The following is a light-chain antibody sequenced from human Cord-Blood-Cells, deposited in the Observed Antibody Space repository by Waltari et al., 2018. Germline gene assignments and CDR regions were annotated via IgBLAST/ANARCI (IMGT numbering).Light chain of an antibody. CDR1: QGISSY. CDR3: QQSYSTPPST. V-gene: IGKV1-8*01. Sequence: AIRMTQSPSSFSASTGDRVTITCRASQGISSYLAWYQQKPGKAPKLLIYAASSLQSGVPSRFSGSGSGTDFTLTISSLQPEDFATYYCQQSYSTPPSTFGQGTKLEIK. J-gene: IGKJ2*01. CDR2: AAS.